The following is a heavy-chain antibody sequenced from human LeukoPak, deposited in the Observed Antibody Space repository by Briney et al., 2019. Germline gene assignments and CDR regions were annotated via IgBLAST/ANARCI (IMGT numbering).Heavy chain of an antibody. Sequence: GGSLRLSCAASGFTVSSNYTSWVRQAPGKGLEWVSIIYSGDTTYYADSVKGRFTIARDNSKNSLYLQRTSLRAEDTAVYYCARGPRWSGFDYWGQGTLVTVSS. CDR3: ARGPRWSGFDY. V-gene: IGHV3-53*01. J-gene: IGHJ4*02. CDR1: GFTVSSNY. D-gene: IGHD3-3*01. CDR2: IYSGDTT.